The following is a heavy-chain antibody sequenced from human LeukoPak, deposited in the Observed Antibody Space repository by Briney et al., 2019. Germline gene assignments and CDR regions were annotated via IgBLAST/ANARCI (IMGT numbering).Heavy chain of an antibody. J-gene: IGHJ4*02. CDR3: AKDRDGLRYYFDY. CDR1: GFTFDDYA. D-gene: IGHD6-25*01. CDR2: ISWNSGSI. Sequence: GGSLRLSCAASGFTFDDYAMHWVRQAPGKGLEWVSGISWNSGSIGYADSVKGRFTISRDNAKNSLYLQMNSLRAEDTALYYCAKDRDGLRYYFDYWGQGTLVTVSS. V-gene: IGHV3-9*01.